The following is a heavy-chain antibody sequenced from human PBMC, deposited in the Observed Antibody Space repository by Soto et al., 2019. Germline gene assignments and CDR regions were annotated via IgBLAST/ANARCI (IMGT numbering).Heavy chain of an antibody. J-gene: IGHJ4*02. CDR3: ARAARFETAGTFDY. V-gene: IGHV3-21*01. D-gene: IGHD6-13*01. Sequence: EVQLVESGGGLVKPGGSLRLSCAASGFTFSSYSMNWVRQAPGKGLGWVSSISSSSSYIYYADSVKGRFTISRDNAKNSLYLQMNSLRAEDTAVYYCARAARFETAGTFDYWGQGTLVTVSS. CDR2: ISSSSSYI. CDR1: GFTFSSYS.